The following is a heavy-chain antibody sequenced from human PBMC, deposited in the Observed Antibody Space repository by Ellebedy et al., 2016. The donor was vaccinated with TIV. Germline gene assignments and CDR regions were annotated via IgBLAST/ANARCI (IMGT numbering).Heavy chain of an antibody. CDR1: GFTFDDYA. Sequence: GGSLRLSCAASGFTFDDYAMHWVRQAPGKGLEWVSLISGDGGSTYYADSVKGRFSISRDNPKNTLYLQMSSLRTEDSAVYYCVKESGSYNYFDYWGQGTLVTVSS. V-gene: IGHV3-43*02. J-gene: IGHJ4*02. CDR2: ISGDGGST. D-gene: IGHD6-6*01. CDR3: VKESGSYNYFDY.